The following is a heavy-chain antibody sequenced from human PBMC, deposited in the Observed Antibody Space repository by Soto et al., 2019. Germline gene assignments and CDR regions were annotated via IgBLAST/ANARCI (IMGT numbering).Heavy chain of an antibody. J-gene: IGHJ3*02. D-gene: IGHD1-1*01. CDR3: ARAVSRRWNRRTKTDAFDI. CDR2: IYYSGST. V-gene: IGHV4-59*01. Sequence: SETLSLTCTVSGGSISSYYWSWIRQPPGKGLEWIGYIYYSGSTNYNPSLKSRVTISVDTSKNQFSLKLSSVTAADTAVYYCARAVSRRWNRRTKTDAFDIWGQGTMVTVSS. CDR1: GGSISSYY.